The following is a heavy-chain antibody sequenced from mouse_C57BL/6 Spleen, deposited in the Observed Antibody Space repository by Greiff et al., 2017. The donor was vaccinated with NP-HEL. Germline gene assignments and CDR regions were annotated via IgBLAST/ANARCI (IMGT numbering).Heavy chain of an antibody. CDR1: GYSITSGYY. D-gene: IGHD4-1*01. J-gene: IGHJ2*01. Sequence: EVKLQASGPGLVKPSQSLSLTCSVTGYSITSGYYWNWIRQFPGNKLEWMGYISYDGSNNYNPSLKNRISITRDTSKNQFFLKLNSVTTEDTATYYCARGPLTGTIYFDYWGQGTTLTVSS. CDR2: ISYDGSN. CDR3: ARGPLTGTIYFDY. V-gene: IGHV3-6*01.